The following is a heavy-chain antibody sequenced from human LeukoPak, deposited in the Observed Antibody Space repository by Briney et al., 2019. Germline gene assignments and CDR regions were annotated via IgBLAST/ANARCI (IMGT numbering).Heavy chain of an antibody. CDR2: IYPGDSDS. J-gene: IGHJ4*02. CDR1: GYSFTSYW. V-gene: IGHV5-51*01. Sequence: GESLKISCKGSGYSFTSYWTGWVRQMPGNGLEWMGIIYPGDSDSRYNPSFQGQVTISADKFITTAYLQWSSLKASDTAMYYCARHFPDDSSGYRFDYWGQGTLVTVSS. CDR3: ARHFPDDSSGYRFDY. D-gene: IGHD3-22*01.